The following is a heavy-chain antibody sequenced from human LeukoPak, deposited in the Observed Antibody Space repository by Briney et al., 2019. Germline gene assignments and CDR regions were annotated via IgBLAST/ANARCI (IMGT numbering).Heavy chain of an antibody. CDR3: ASEGYCSSTSCPDP. CDR1: GGSFSGYY. D-gene: IGHD2-2*01. CDR2: INHSGST. Sequence: PSETLSLTCAVYGGSFSGYYWSWIRQPPGKGLEWIGEINHSGSTNYNPSLKSRVTISVDTSKNQFSLKLSSVTAADTAVYYCASEGYCSSTSCPDPWGQGTLVTVSS. J-gene: IGHJ5*02. V-gene: IGHV4-34*01.